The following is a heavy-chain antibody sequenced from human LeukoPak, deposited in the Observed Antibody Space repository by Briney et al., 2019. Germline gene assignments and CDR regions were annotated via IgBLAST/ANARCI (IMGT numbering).Heavy chain of an antibody. J-gene: IGHJ3*02. V-gene: IGHV6-1*01. CDR3: ARGTAFDI. D-gene: IGHD1-14*01. Sequence: SQTLSLTCAISGDSVSSTYVGWNWLTPSPSRALEWWGCTYYRSQFYNDYADSVKGRITITPDTSKNQFSLQLSSLTPDDTAVYYCARGTAFDIWGQGTMVTVSS. CDR2: TYYRSQFYN. CDR1: GDSVSSTYVG.